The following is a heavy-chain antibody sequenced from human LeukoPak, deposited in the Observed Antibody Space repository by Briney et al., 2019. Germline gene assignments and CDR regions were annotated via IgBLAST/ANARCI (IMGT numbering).Heavy chain of an antibody. V-gene: IGHV4-59*08. J-gene: IGHJ3*02. CDR3: ARRSGTYAFDI. CDR2: ISYSGST. Sequence: ASETLSLTCTVSGAVISNYYWSWIRQPPGKGLEWMGYISYSGSTNYSPSLKSRVAISVDTSKNQISLNMHSVTAADTAVYYCARRSGTYAFDIWGQGAMVTVSS. CDR1: GAVISNYY. D-gene: IGHD1-26*01.